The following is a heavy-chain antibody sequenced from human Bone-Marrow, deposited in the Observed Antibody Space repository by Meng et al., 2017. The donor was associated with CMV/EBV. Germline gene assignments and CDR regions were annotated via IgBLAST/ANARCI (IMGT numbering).Heavy chain of an antibody. J-gene: IGHJ4*02. Sequence: ASVKVSCKASGYTFTGYYMHWVRQAPGQGLEWMGWINPNSGGTNYAQKFQGRVTMTRDTSISTAYMELSRLRSDDTAVYYCARRPYYYDSSGSYFDYWVQGTLVTVSS. CDR2: INPNSGGT. CDR3: ARRPYYYDSSGSYFDY. V-gene: IGHV1-2*02. D-gene: IGHD3-22*01. CDR1: GYTFTGYY.